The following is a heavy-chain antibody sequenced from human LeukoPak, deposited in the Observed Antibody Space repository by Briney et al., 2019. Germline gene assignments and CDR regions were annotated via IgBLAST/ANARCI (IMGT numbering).Heavy chain of an antibody. D-gene: IGHD5-18*01. CDR1: GFTFGSHA. V-gene: IGHV3-23*01. CDR3: ATKEGGYSYGYDYFDY. J-gene: IGHJ4*02. Sequence: PGGSLRLSCAASGFTFGSHAMSWVRQAPGKGLEWVSSINDSGGDTYYADSVKGRFTISRDNSKNTLSLRMNSLRAEDTAVYYCATKEGGYSYGYDYFDYWGQGTLVTVSS. CDR2: INDSGGDT.